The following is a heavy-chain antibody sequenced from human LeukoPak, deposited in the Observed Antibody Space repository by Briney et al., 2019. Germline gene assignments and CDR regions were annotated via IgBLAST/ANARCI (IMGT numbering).Heavy chain of an antibody. D-gene: IGHD2-2*02. CDR2: IKSKTDGGTT. J-gene: IGHJ6*03. V-gene: IGHV3-15*01. CDR1: GFTFSNAW. Sequence: GGSLRLSCAASGFTFSNAWMSWVRQAPGKGLEWVGRIKSKTDGGTTDYAAPVKGRFTISRDDPKNTLYLQMNSLKTEDTAVYYCTTDLCSSTSCYRRYYYYMDVWGKGTTVTVSS. CDR3: TTDLCSSTSCYRRYYYYMDV.